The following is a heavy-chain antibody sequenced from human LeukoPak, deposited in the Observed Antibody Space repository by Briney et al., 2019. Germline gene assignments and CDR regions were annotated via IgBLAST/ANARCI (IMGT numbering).Heavy chain of an antibody. CDR3: ARVSHCSSTSCYTTYHYYGMDV. J-gene: IGHJ6*02. D-gene: IGHD2-2*02. CDR1: GYSFTSYW. V-gene: IGHV5-51*01. CDR2: IYPGDSDT. Sequence: GESLKISCKGSGYSFTSYWIGWVRQMPGKGLEWMGIIYPGDSDTRYSPSFQGQVTISADKSISTAYLQWSSLKASDTAMYYCARVSHCSSTSCYTTYHYYGMDVWGQGTTVTVSS.